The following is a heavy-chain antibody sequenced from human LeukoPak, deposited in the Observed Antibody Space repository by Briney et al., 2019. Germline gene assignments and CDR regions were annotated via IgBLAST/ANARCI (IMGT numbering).Heavy chain of an antibody. D-gene: IGHD6-6*01. CDR1: GGSISSGGYY. CDR3: ARGQGSIAARFVY. Sequence: PSETLSLTCTASGGSISSGGYYWSWIRQHPGKGLEWIGYIYYSGSTYYNPSLKSRVTISVDTSKNQFSLKLSSVTAADTAVYYCARGQGSIAARFVYWGQGTLVTVSS. CDR2: IYYSGST. V-gene: IGHV4-31*03. J-gene: IGHJ4*02.